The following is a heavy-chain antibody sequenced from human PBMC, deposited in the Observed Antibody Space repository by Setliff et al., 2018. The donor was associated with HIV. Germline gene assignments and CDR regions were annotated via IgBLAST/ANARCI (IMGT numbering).Heavy chain of an antibody. Sequence: GGSLRLSCVASGLTFNRYWMSWVRQVPGKGLEWVSNTKFDGSESHYADSVKGRFIASTDNAKNSLFLQMNSLKAEDTAVYYCARAYNVYDYRFDSSGYDYWGQGTLVTVSS. CDR1: GLTFNRYW. CDR2: TKFDGSES. J-gene: IGHJ4*02. V-gene: IGHV3-7*03. CDR3: ARAYNVYDYRFDSSGYDY. D-gene: IGHD3-22*01.